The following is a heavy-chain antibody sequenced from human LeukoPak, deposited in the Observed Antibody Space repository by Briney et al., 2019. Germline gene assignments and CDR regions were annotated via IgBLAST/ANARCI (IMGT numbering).Heavy chain of an antibody. CDR3: AKDPGWFGELLIDY. D-gene: IGHD3-10*01. J-gene: IGHJ4*02. CDR2: ISGSGGST. CDR1: GFTFSSYA. Sequence: PGGSLRLSCAASGFTFSSYAMSWVRQAPGKGLEWVSAISGSGGSTYCADSVKGRFTISRDNSKNTLYLQMNSLRAEDTAVYYCAKDPGWFGELLIDYWGQGTLVTVSS. V-gene: IGHV3-23*01.